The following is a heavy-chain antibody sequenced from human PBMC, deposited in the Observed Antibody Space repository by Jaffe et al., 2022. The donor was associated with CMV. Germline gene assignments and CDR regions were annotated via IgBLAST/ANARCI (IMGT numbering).Heavy chain of an antibody. CDR3: ARDSYYDSSGYY. Sequence: EVQLVESGGGLVQPGGSLRLSCAASGFTVSSNYMSWVRQAPGKGLEWVSVIYSGGSTYYADSVKGRFTISRDNSKNTLYLQMNSLRAEDTAVYYCARDSYYDSSGYYWGQGTLVTVSS. J-gene: IGHJ4*02. D-gene: IGHD3-22*01. V-gene: IGHV3-66*01. CDR1: GFTVSSNY. CDR2: IYSGGST.